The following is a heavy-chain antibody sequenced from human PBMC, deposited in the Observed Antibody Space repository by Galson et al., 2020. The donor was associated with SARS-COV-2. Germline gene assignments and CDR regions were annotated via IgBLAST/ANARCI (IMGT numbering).Heavy chain of an antibody. V-gene: IGHV3-11*01. Sequence: GGSLRLSCAASGFTFSDYYMSWIRQAPGKGLEWVSYISSSGSTIYYADSVKGRFTISRDNAKNSLYLQMNSLRAEDTAVYYCARCPGDLAVAGIWFDPWGQGTLVTVSS. J-gene: IGHJ5*02. CDR2: ISSSGSTI. D-gene: IGHD6-19*01. CDR3: ARCPGDLAVAGIWFDP. CDR1: GFTFSDYY.